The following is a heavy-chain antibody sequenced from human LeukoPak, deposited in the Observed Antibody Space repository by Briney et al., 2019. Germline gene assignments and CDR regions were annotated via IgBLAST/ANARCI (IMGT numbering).Heavy chain of an antibody. CDR3: ARAGYCSSTSCYIPSIDY. Sequence: SETLSLTCTVSGGAISSYYWSWIRQPPRKGLEWIGYIYYSGSTNYNPSLKSRVTISVDTSKNQFSLKLSSVTAADTAVYYCARAGYCSSTSCYIPSIDYWGQGTLVTVSS. V-gene: IGHV4-59*01. D-gene: IGHD2-2*01. CDR2: IYYSGST. J-gene: IGHJ4*02. CDR1: GGAISSYY.